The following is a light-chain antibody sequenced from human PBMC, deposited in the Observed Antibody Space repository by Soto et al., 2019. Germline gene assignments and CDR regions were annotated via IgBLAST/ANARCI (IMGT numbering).Light chain of an antibody. CDR3: QVWDSSSDHVV. CDR1: SIGTKS. Sequence: SYELTQPPSVSVAPGQTARITCEGNSIGTKSVHWYQQKPGQAPVLVVYDDSDRPSWIPERFSGSNSGSTATLTISGVEAGDEADYYCQVWDSSSDHVVFGGGTKVTVL. V-gene: IGLV3-21*02. CDR2: DDS. J-gene: IGLJ2*01.